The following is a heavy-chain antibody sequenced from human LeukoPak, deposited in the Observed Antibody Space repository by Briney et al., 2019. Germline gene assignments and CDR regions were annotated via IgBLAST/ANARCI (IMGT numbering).Heavy chain of an antibody. J-gene: IGHJ4*02. V-gene: IGHV3-48*03. CDR1: GFTFSSYE. CDR3: ARDYYLDY. CDR2: ISSGGSTI. Sequence: GGSLRLSCAASGFTFSSYEMNWIRQAPGKGLEWLSYISSGGSTIYYADSVKGRFTISRDNAKNSLFLQMNSLRAEDTAVYYCARDYYLDYWGQGTLVTVSS.